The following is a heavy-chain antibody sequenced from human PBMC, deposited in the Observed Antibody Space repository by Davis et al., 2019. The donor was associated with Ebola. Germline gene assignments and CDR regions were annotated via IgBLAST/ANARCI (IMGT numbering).Heavy chain of an antibody. J-gene: IGHJ4*02. D-gene: IGHD3-9*01. CDR1: GFTFSNYH. CDR3: ARDYDWATDY. CDR2: IRGDESDK. V-gene: IGHV3-30*02. Sequence: GESLKISCAASGFTFSNYHMNWVRQAPGKGLEWVAFIRGDESDKWYADSVKGRFTISRDNSKNTVYLQMNSLRVEDTAVYHCARDYDWATDYWGQGTLVTVSS.